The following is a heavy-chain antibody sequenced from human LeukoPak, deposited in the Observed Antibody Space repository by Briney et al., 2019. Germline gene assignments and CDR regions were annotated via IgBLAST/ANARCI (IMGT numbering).Heavy chain of an antibody. CDR1: GFTFSSYG. CDR2: IRYDGSNK. D-gene: IGHD3-22*01. Sequence: GGSLRLSCAASGFTFSSYGMHWVRQAPGKGLEWVAFIRYDGSNKYYADSVKGRFTISRDNSKNTLYLQMNSLRAEDTAVYYCAKVMEVYYYDSSGYIDYWGQGTLVTVSS. CDR3: AKVMEVYYYDSSGYIDY. V-gene: IGHV3-30*02. J-gene: IGHJ4*02.